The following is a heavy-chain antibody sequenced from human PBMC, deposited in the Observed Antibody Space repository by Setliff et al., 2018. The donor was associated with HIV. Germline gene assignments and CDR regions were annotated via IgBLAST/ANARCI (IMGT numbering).Heavy chain of an antibody. V-gene: IGHV3-23*01. CDR2: ISGSGAST. D-gene: IGHD6-19*01. CDR3: AKGYASGWYWWFDF. CDR1: GFTFSSYA. J-gene: IGHJ4*02. Sequence: GGSLRLSCAASGFTFSSYAMSWVRQAPGKGLEWVSTISGSGASTYYADSVRGHFIISRDNSKNTVYLQMNSLRADDTAVYYCAKGYASGWYWWFDFWGQGTLVTVSS.